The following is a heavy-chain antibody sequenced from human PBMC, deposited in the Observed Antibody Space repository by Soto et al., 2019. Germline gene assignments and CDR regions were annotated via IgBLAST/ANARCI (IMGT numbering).Heavy chain of an antibody. CDR2: ISSSSSYI. Sequence: EVQLVESGGGLVKPGGSLRLSCAASGFTFSSYSMNWVRQAPGKGLEWVSSISSSSSYIYYADSVKGRFTISRDNAKNSLYLQMNSLRAEDTAVYYCARVDHVEYSSSINCFDPWGQGTLVTVSS. D-gene: IGHD6-6*01. CDR1: GFTFSSYS. J-gene: IGHJ5*02. V-gene: IGHV3-21*01. CDR3: ARVDHVEYSSSINCFDP.